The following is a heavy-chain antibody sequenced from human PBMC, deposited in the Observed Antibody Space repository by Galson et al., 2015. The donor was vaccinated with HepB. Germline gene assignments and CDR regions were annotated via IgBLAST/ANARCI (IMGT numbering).Heavy chain of an antibody. CDR1: GFTFSTFD. CDR3: AREDRVAGCDL. D-gene: IGHD1-14*01. J-gene: IGHJ2*01. V-gene: IGHV3-48*04. CDR2: ISGDSNTI. Sequence: SLRLSCAAYGFTFSTFDMNWVRQAPGKGLEWVSYISGDSNTIYYADSVKGRFTISRDNAKNSLYLQMNSLRTEDMAVYYCAREDRVAGCDLWGRGTLVTVAS.